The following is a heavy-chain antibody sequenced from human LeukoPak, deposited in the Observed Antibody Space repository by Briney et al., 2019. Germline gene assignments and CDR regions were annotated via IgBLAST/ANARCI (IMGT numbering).Heavy chain of an antibody. Sequence: GGSLRLSCAASEFTFSTYNMNWVRQAPGKGLEWVADIRQDGSDKYYVDSVKGRFIISRDNAKKSVSLHMNNLRVEDTAVYYCVVYKYILSWSAFDFWGQGTLVTVSS. V-gene: IGHV3-7*01. D-gene: IGHD6-13*01. CDR1: EFTFSTYN. J-gene: IGHJ4*02. CDR2: IRQDGSDK. CDR3: VVYKYILSWSAFDF.